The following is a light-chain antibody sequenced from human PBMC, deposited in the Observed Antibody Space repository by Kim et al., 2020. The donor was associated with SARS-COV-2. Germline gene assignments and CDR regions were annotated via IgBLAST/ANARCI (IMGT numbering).Light chain of an antibody. Sequence: SVSPGQTSSITCSGYKLGDKYACWYQQKPGQSPVLVIYQDIKRPSVIPERFSGSNSGNTATLTISGTQAMDEADYYCQAWDSSTWVFGGGTQLTVL. CDR3: QAWDSSTWV. J-gene: IGLJ3*02. CDR1: KLGDKY. V-gene: IGLV3-1*01. CDR2: QDI.